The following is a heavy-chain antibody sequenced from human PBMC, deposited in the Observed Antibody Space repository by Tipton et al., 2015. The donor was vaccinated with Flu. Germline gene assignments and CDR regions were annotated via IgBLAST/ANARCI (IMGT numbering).Heavy chain of an antibody. V-gene: IGHV4-4*07. D-gene: IGHD6-25*01. CDR2: IYTSGNT. J-gene: IGHJ4*02. CDR1: GGSISSYF. Sequence: LRLSCTVSGGSISSYFWTWIRQPAGKGLEWIGRIYTSGNTNYNPSLKSRVTMSVDTSKSQFSLNLTSVTAADTAVYFSARESEKNQRALDYWGQGTLVTVSS. CDR3: ARESEKNQRALDY.